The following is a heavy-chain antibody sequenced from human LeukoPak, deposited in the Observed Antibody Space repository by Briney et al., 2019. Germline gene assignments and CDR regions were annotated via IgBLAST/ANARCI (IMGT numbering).Heavy chain of an antibody. D-gene: IGHD7-27*01. V-gene: IGHV3-66*01. CDR3: VRVPNWGTVDY. CDR2: IYGSGTT. Sequence: PGGSLRLSCAASGFTVSSNYMSWVRQAPGKGLEWVSFIYGSGTTYYADSVKGRFTISRDNSRNTLYLQMNSLRAEDTAVYYCVRVPNWGTVDYWGQGTLVTVPS. CDR1: GFTVSSNY. J-gene: IGHJ4*02.